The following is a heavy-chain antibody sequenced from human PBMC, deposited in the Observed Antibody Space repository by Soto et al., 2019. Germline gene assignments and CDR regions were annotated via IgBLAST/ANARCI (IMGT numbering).Heavy chain of an antibody. CDR2: IYWDDSK. CDR1: GFSLTTSGVG. Sequence: GPTLVNPTQTLTLTCTFSGFSLTTSGVGVGWIRQPPGKALEWLAVIYWDDSKHYSPSLRSRLTITKDTSKNQVVLTMTNMDPMDTGTYYCAHKGPEDWPLDYWGQGTLVTVSS. D-gene: IGHD3-9*01. CDR3: AHKGPEDWPLDY. J-gene: IGHJ4*02. V-gene: IGHV2-5*02.